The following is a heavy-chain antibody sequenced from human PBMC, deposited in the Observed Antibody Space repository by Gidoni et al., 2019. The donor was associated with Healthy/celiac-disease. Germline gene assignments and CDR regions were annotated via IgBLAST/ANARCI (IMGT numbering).Heavy chain of an antibody. J-gene: IGHJ6*03. Sequence: EVQLVESGGGLVQPGGSLRHSCAASGFTFSSYEMNWVRQAPGKGLEWVSYISSSGSTIYYADSVKGRFTISRDNAKNSLYLQMNSLRAEDTAVYYCARVTVAVAFYYYYYMDVWGKGTTVTVSS. CDR1: GFTFSSYE. V-gene: IGHV3-48*03. D-gene: IGHD6-19*01. CDR2: ISSSGSTI. CDR3: ARVTVAVAFYYYYYMDV.